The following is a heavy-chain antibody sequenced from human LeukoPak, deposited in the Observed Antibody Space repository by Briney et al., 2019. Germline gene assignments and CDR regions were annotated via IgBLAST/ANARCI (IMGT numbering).Heavy chain of an antibody. J-gene: IGHJ6*02. V-gene: IGHV4-59*08. Sequence: SETLSPTCSVSGATISSYFWSWILQPPGKGLEWIGYIYDSGSTNYNPSLKSRVTISVDTSKDHFSLRLSSVTAADTAVYYCARQMFLGGMDVWGQGTTVTVSS. CDR1: GATISSYF. CDR3: ARQMFLGGMDV. D-gene: IGHD2/OR15-2a*01. CDR2: IYDSGST.